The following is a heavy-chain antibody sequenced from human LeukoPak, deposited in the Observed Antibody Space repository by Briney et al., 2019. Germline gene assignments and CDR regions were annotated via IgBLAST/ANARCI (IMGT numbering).Heavy chain of an antibody. CDR2: ICAYNGNT. CDR3: ARDLDFWSGAYYMDV. CDR1: GYTFTSYG. V-gene: IGHV1-18*01. Sequence: ASVKVSCKASGYTFTSYGISWVRQAPGQGLEWMGWICAYNGNTNYAQKLKGRATMTTDTSTSTAYMELRSLRSDDTAVYYCARDLDFWSGAYYMDVWGKGTTVTVSS. J-gene: IGHJ6*03. D-gene: IGHD3-3*01.